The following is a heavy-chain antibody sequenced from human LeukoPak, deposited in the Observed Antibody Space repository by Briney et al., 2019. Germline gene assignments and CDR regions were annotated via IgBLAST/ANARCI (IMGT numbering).Heavy chain of an antibody. CDR1: GGTFSSYA. J-gene: IGHJ6*02. D-gene: IGHD3-10*01. Sequence: APVKVSCKASGGTFSSYAISWVRQAPGQGLEWMGGIIPIFGTANYAQKFQGRVTITADESTSTAYMELSSLRSEDTAVYYCARGRMVRGVRVYYYYGMDVWGQGTTVTVSS. V-gene: IGHV1-69*13. CDR3: ARGRMVRGVRVYYYYGMDV. CDR2: IIPIFGTA.